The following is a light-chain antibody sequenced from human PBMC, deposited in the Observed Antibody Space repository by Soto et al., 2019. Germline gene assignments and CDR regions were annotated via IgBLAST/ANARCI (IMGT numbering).Light chain of an antibody. J-gene: IGKJ1*01. CDR1: QTISSR. Sequence: DIQMTQSPSTLSGSVGDRVTITCRASQTISSRLAWYQQKPGKAPKLLIYKASTLKSGIPSRFSGSGSGTEFTLTISSLQPDDFATYYCQHYNSYPEAFGQGTKVDI. V-gene: IGKV1-5*03. CDR2: KAS. CDR3: QHYNSYPEA.